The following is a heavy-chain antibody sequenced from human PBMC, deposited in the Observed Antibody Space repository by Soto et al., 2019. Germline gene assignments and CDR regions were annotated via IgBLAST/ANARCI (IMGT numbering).Heavy chain of an antibody. CDR1: GYTFTSYG. CDR3: ARVPLLPGYCSGGSCLTRPNWFDP. D-gene: IGHD2-15*01. J-gene: IGHJ5*02. Sequence: GASVKVSCKASGYTFTSYGISWVRQAPGQGLEWMGWISAYNGNTNYAQKLQGRVTMTTDTSTSTAYMELRSLRSDDTAVYYCARVPLLPGYCSGGSCLTRPNWFDPWGQGTLVTVSS. CDR2: ISAYNGNT. V-gene: IGHV1-18*04.